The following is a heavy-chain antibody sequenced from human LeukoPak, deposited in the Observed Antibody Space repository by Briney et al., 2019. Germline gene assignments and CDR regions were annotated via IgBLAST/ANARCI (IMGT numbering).Heavy chain of an antibody. CDR3: ARGIAVARYFDY. V-gene: IGHV3-23*01. D-gene: IGHD6-19*01. CDR1: GFTFRNYG. J-gene: IGHJ4*02. Sequence: GGSLRLSCATSGFTFRNYGMSWVRQAPGKGLEWVSTISGSGGSTYYADSVKGRFTISRDNAKNSLYLQMNSLRAEDTAVYYCARGIAVARYFDYWGQGTLVTVSS. CDR2: ISGSGGST.